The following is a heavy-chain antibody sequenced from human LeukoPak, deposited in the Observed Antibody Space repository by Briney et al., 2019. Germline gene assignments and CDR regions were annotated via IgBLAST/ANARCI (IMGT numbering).Heavy chain of an antibody. CDR1: GFTFRNYW. V-gene: IGHV3-7*03. CDR3: TRDRAISGMDY. Sequence: GGSLRLSCAASGFTFRNYWMSWVRQGPGKGLEWVANIKHDGSEKYSVDSVKGRFTISRDNAKNSLYLQMNSLRAEDTAVYYCTRDRAISGMDYWGQGTLVTVSS. J-gene: IGHJ4*02. CDR2: IKHDGSEK. D-gene: IGHD3-10*01.